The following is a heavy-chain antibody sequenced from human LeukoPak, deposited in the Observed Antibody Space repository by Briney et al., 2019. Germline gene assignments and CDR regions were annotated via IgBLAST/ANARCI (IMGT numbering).Heavy chain of an antibody. CDR2: ISGSGGST. Sequence: PGGSPRLSCAASGFTFNRYNMNWVRRAPGKGLEWVSAISGSGGSTYYADSVKGRFTISRDNSKNTLYLQMNSLRAEDTAVYYCAKDWGAQDYDILTGYYLKEYFQHWGQGTLVTVSS. CDR1: GFTFNRYN. J-gene: IGHJ1*01. V-gene: IGHV3-23*01. CDR3: AKDWGAQDYDILTGYYLKEYFQH. D-gene: IGHD3-9*01.